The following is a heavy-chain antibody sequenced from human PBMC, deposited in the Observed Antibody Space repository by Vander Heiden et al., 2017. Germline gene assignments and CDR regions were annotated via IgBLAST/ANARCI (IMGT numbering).Heavy chain of an antibody. V-gene: IGHV3-33*01. D-gene: IGHD3-10*01. CDR1: GFTFSRYG. J-gene: IGHJ6*02. Sequence: QVQLVESGGGVVQPGRSLRLYCAASGFTFSRYGMHWVRQAPGKGLEWVAVIWYDGSNKYYADSVKGRFTISRDNSKNTLYLQMNSLRAEDTAVYYCARGNYGSGSYYSSYYYGMDVWGQGTTVTVSS. CDR3: ARGNYGSGSYYSSYYYGMDV. CDR2: IWYDGSNK.